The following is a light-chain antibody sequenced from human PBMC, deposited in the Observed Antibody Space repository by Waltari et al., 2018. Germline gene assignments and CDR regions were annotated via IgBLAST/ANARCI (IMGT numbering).Light chain of an antibody. CDR2: EGS. Sequence: QSALTQPASVSGSPGQSITISCTGTSSDVGSYNLVSWYQQHPGKAPKLMIYEGSKRPSGGSNRFSGSKSGNTASLTISGLQAEDEADYYCCSYAGSSWVFGGGTKLTVL. V-gene: IGLV2-23*01. CDR1: SSDVGSYNL. J-gene: IGLJ3*02. CDR3: CSYAGSSWV.